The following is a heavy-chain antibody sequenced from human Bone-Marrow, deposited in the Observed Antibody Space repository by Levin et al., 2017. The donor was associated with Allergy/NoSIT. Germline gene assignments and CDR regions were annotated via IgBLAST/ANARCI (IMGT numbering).Heavy chain of an antibody. CDR3: ARDRSSDWDRYFDY. CDR1: GFTFSSYA. V-gene: IGHV3-30-3*01. D-gene: IGHD6-19*01. CDR2: ISYDGGNK. J-gene: IGHJ4*02. Sequence: TGGSLRLSCAASGFTFSSYAIHWDRQAPGKGLEWVAVISYDGGNKYYADSVKGRFTISRDNSKNTLYVQMNSLRPEDTAVYYCARDRSSDWDRYFDYWGQGTLVTVSS.